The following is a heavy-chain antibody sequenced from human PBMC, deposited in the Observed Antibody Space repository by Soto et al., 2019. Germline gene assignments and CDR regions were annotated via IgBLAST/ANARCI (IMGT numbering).Heavy chain of an antibody. V-gene: IGHV3-7*04. J-gene: IGHJ3*02. CDR3: SWDSGPRWYDAFDI. Sequence: EVQVVESGGGLVQPGGSLRLSCAASGFTFSNYWMTWVRQAPGKGLEWVANIKQDGSENFYADSVKGRFTISRDNAKNSLCLEMNSLRAVDTDVYYCSWDSGPRWYDAFDIWGQGTMVTVSS. CDR1: GFTFSNYW. D-gene: IGHD2-15*01. CDR2: IKQDGSEN.